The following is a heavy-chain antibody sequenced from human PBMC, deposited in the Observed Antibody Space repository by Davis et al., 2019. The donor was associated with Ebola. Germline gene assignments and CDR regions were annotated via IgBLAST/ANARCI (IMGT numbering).Heavy chain of an antibody. Sequence: PGGSLRLSCAASGFTFSSYEMNWVRQAPGKGLVWVSRIHDDGSSTSYADSVKGRFTISRDNARNTLYLEMKRLRAEDTAVYYCAREDVVVPTAGAWNFYSYGMDVWGQGTTVTVSS. V-gene: IGHV3-74*01. CDR3: AREDVVVPTAGAWNFYSYGMDV. D-gene: IGHD2-2*01. CDR2: IHDDGSST. J-gene: IGHJ6*02. CDR1: GFTFSSYE.